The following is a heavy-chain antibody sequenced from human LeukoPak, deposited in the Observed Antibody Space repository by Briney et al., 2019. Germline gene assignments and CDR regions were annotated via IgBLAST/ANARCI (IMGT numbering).Heavy chain of an antibody. Sequence: SETLSLTCAVYGGSFSGYYWSWIRQPPGKGLEWIGEINHSGSTNYNPSLKSRVTISVDTSKNQFSLKLSSVTAADTAVYYCARGLGCSSTSYYSGMDVWGKGTTVTVSS. V-gene: IGHV4-34*01. CDR3: ARGLGCSSTSYYSGMDV. J-gene: IGHJ6*04. D-gene: IGHD2-2*01. CDR2: INHSGST. CDR1: GGSFSGYY.